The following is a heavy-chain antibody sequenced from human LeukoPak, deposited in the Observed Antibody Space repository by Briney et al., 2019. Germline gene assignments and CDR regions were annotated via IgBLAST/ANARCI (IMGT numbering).Heavy chain of an antibody. CDR3: AKDTRVVPAHDAFDI. CDR2: ISGSGGST. Sequence: GGSLRLSCAASGFTFDDYAMSWVRQAPGKGLEWVSAISGSGGSTYYADSVKGRFTISRDNSKNTLYLQMNSLRAEDTAVYYCAKDTRVVPAHDAFDIWGQGTMVTVSS. CDR1: GFTFDDYA. D-gene: IGHD2-2*01. V-gene: IGHV3-23*01. J-gene: IGHJ3*02.